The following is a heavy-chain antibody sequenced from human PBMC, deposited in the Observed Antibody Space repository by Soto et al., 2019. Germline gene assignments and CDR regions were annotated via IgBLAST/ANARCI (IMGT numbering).Heavy chain of an antibody. J-gene: IGHJ4*02. Sequence: VQLVESGGGVVQPGRSLRLSCAASGFSFTTYGLHWVRQAPGKGLEWVAVIWFDGSNQYYADSVKGRFTISRDNSKNILYLEMNSVRVEDTAVYYCVKDHCGGDCYSDPYFDYWGQGTLVTVSS. D-gene: IGHD2-21*02. CDR1: GFSFTTYG. CDR2: IWFDGSNQ. CDR3: VKDHCGGDCYSDPYFDY. V-gene: IGHV3-33*06.